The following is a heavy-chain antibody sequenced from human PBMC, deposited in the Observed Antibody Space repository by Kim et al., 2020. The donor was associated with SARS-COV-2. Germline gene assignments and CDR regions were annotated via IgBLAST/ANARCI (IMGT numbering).Heavy chain of an antibody. CDR1: GYTFTSYA. Sequence: ASVKVSCKASGYTFTSYAMNWVRQAPGQGLEWMGWINTNTGNPTYAQDFTGRFVFTMDTSVSTAYLEISSLKAEDTAVYYCASRLDDYGDYTSQNNWFDPWGQGTLVTVSS. CDR3: ASRLDDYGDYTSQNNWFDP. J-gene: IGHJ5*02. V-gene: IGHV7-4-1*02. CDR2: INTNTGNP. D-gene: IGHD4-17*01.